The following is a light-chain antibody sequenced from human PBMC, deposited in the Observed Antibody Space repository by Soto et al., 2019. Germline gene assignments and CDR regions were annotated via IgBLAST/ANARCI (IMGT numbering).Light chain of an antibody. J-gene: IGLJ1*01. V-gene: IGLV2-8*01. CDR3: SSYAGTQIV. CDR2: DVT. CDR1: SRDVGGYDY. Sequence: QSVLNHPLSASGAPGQSVTILCTRTSRDVGGYDYVSGYQQHLGKAPKLMIYDVTKRPSGVPDRSSGSKSANTASLTVSGLQAEDEADYYCSSYAGTQIVFGTGPKVTVL.